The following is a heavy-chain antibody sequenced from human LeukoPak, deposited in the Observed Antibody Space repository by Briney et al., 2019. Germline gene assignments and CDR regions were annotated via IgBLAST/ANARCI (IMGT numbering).Heavy chain of an antibody. CDR1: GFTFSSYA. CDR3: AKDSGYYKPFGY. J-gene: IGHJ4*02. CDR2: ISGSGGST. Sequence: GGSLRLSCAASGFTFSSYAMSWVRQAPGKGLEWVSAISGSGGSTYYAHSVKGQFTIPRDNSKNSLQLQRNSLRAEDTAVYYCAKDSGYYKPFGYWGQGTLVTVSS. V-gene: IGHV3-23*01. D-gene: IGHD3-9*01.